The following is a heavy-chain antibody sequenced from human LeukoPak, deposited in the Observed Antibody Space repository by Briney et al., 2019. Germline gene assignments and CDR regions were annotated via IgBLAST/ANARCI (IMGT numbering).Heavy chain of an antibody. J-gene: IGHJ4*02. D-gene: IGHD3-16*02. Sequence: SETLSLTCTVSGGSISSSGYYWGWIRQPPGKGLEWIGSIYYSGSTYYNPSLKSRVTISVDTSKNQFSLKLSSVTAADTAVYYCAREALTLITFGGVIVNPLYYFDYWGQGTLVTVSS. CDR1: GGSISSSGYY. CDR2: IYYSGST. CDR3: AREALTLITFGGVIVNPLYYFDY. V-gene: IGHV4-39*07.